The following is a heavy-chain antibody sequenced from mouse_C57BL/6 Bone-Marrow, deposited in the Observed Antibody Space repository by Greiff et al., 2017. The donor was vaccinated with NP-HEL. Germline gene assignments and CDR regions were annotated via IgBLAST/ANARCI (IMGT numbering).Heavy chain of an antibody. CDR3: ARGGLFTAWFAY. CDR2: INPNNGGT. Sequence: LVESGPELVKPGASVKIPCKASGYTFTDYNMDWVKQSHGKSLEWIGDINPNNGGTIYNQKFKGKATLTVDKSSSTAYMELRSLTSEDTAVYYGARGGLFTAWFAYWGQGTLVTVSA. J-gene: IGHJ3*01. D-gene: IGHD3-3*01. CDR1: GYTFTDYN. V-gene: IGHV1-18*01.